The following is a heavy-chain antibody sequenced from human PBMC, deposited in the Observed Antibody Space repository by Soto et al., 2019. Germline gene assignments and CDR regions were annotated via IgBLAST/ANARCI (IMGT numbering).Heavy chain of an antibody. CDR2: IKQDGSER. J-gene: IGHJ4*02. CDR1: GFTFNNYW. D-gene: IGHD5-12*01. Sequence: GGSLRLSCAASGFTFNNYWMSWVRQAPGKGLEWVANIKQDGSERNYADSVKGRFTISRDIAKSSLSLRMNSLRAEDTAVYYCARQRWLQLWYFDYWGQGTLVT. CDR3: ARQRWLQLWYFDY. V-gene: IGHV3-7*03.